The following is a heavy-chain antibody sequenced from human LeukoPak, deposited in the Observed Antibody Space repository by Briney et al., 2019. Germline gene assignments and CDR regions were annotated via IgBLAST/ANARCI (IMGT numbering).Heavy chain of an antibody. CDR2: IYYSGST. CDR1: GGSFSGYY. CDR3: ARVMSSDGWFDP. D-gene: IGHD1-26*01. J-gene: IGHJ5*02. V-gene: IGHV4-59*01. Sequence: SETLSLTCAVYGGSFSGYYWSWIRQPPGKGLEWIGYIYYSGSTNYNPSLKSRVTISVDTSKNQFSLKLSSVTAADTAVYYCARVMSSDGWFDPWGQGTLVTVSS.